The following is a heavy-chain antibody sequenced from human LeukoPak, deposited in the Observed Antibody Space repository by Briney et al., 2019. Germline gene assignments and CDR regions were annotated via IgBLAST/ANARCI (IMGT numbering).Heavy chain of an antibody. D-gene: IGHD3-22*01. CDR1: GFTFSNYA. CDR2: ISYDGTDN. J-gene: IGHJ4*02. CDR3: ARDTVNYYDSSSYIDY. V-gene: IGHV3-30*04. Sequence: PGRSLRLSCAASGFTFSNYAMHWVRQAPGKGLEWMAVISYDGTDNYYVDSVKGRFTISRDNSKNTLYLQMNSLRAEDTAVYYCARDTVNYYDSSSYIDYWGQGTLVTVSS.